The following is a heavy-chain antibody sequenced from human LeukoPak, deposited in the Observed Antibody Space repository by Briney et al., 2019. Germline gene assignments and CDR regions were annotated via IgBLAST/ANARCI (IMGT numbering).Heavy chain of an antibody. CDR2: INQGGSDK. CDR1: GFTFSGHW. CDR3: TRDRSRADDD. D-gene: IGHD6-6*01. J-gene: IGHJ4*02. Sequence: PGGSLRLSCAASGFTFSGHWMSWVSQAPGKGLEWVANINQGGSDKYYVDSVKCRFTISRDNANNLLYLQMNSLRGEDTTLYYCTRDRSRADDDWAQGTLVTVSS. V-gene: IGHV3-7*01.